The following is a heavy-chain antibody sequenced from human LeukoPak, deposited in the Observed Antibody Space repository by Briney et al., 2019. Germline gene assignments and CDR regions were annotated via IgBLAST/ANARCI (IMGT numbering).Heavy chain of an antibody. CDR2: IYESGST. CDR3: ARHGPGFNAMDV. Sequence: SGTLSLTCSVSGASIRGYWWSWIRQPPGKGLEWLGEIYESGSTNYNPSLKSRVTISVHKSTNQFSLNLNSVTAADTAVYYCARHGPGFNAMDVWGQGTTVTVSS. V-gene: IGHV4-4*02. CDR1: GASIRGYW. J-gene: IGHJ6*02. D-gene: IGHD3-10*01.